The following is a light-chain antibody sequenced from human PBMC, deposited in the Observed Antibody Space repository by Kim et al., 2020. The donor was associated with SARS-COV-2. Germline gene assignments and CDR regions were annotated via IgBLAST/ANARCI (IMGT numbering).Light chain of an antibody. CDR3: AAWDDSLSGLV. Sequence: QSVLTQPPSASGSAGQRVTISCSGSRSNIGSNYVYWYQQLPGTAPKLLIYRNNQRPSGVPDRFSGSKSGTSASLAISGLRSEDEADYYCAAWDDSLSGLVFGGGTQLTVL. V-gene: IGLV1-47*01. J-gene: IGLJ2*01. CDR2: RNN. CDR1: RSNIGSNY.